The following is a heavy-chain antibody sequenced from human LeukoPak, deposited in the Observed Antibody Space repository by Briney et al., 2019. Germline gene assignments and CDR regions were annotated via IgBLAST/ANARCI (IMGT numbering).Heavy chain of an antibody. CDR2: INHSGST. J-gene: IGHJ3*02. Sequence: SETLSLTCAVYGVSFSGYYWSWVRQPPGKGLEWVGEINHSGSTNYNPSLKSRVTISVDTSKNQFSLKLSSVTAANTAVYYCARKARITMVRGVLQANAFDIWGQGTMVTVSS. D-gene: IGHD3-10*01. CDR1: GVSFSGYY. V-gene: IGHV4-34*01. CDR3: ARKARITMVRGVLQANAFDI.